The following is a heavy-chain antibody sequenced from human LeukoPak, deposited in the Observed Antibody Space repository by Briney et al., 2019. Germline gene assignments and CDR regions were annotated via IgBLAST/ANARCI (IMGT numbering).Heavy chain of an antibody. D-gene: IGHD3-10*01. V-gene: IGHV3-48*01. Sequence: GGSLRLSCAASGFTFSSYSMNWVRQAPGKGLEWVSYISSSSSTIYYADSVKGRFTISRDNAKNSLYLQMNSLRAEDTAVYYCASPLPSGYYYGSGSFDAFDIWGQGTMVTVSS. CDR2: ISSSSSTI. J-gene: IGHJ3*02. CDR3: ASPLPSGYYYGSGSFDAFDI. CDR1: GFTFSSYS.